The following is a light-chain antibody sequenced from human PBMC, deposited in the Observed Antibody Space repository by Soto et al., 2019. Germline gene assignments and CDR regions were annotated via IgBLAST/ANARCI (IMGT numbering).Light chain of an antibody. Sequence: DSQMTQSPPTLSASVGDTVTITCRASQSISNWLAWDQQRPGRAPKLLIYDASSLVSGVPSRFSGSGSGTEFTLTLSSLQPDDFASYYFQHYKRSPFTFGPGTKGDIK. V-gene: IGKV1-5*01. CDR3: QHYKRSPFT. CDR1: QSISNW. CDR2: DAS. J-gene: IGKJ3*01.